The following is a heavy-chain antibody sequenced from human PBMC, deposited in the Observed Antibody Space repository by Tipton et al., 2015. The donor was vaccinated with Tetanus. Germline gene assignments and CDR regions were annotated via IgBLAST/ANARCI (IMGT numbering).Heavy chain of an antibody. V-gene: IGHV4-34*01. CDR3: ARLREIVSRSGWAFDY. D-gene: IGHD5/OR15-5a*01. CDR2: VDDSGST. CDR1: GGSLSRYY. J-gene: IGHJ4*02. Sequence: TLSLTCAVYGGSLSRYYWTWIRQPPGKGLEWIGEVDDSGSTNYSPSLKSRVSMSVDTSKKDFSVRLTSVTAADTAVYYCARLREIVSRSGWAFDYWGQGIVVTVAS.